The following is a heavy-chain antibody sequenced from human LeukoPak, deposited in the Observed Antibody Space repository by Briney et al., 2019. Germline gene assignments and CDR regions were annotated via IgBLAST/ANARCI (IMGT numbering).Heavy chain of an antibody. Sequence: ASVKVSCKASGYTFTSYDINWVRQATGQGLEWMGWMNPNSGNTGYAQKFQGRVTMTRDTSISTAYMELSRLRSDDTAMYYCARDWITMVRGVDGFDYWGQGTLVTVSS. CDR2: MNPNSGNT. CDR1: GYTFTSYD. D-gene: IGHD3-10*01. J-gene: IGHJ4*02. CDR3: ARDWITMVRGVDGFDY. V-gene: IGHV1-8*01.